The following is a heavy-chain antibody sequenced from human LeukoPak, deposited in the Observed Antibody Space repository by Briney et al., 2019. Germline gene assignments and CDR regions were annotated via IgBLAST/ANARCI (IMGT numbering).Heavy chain of an antibody. CDR2: ISSGSTI. CDR3: ARESIAVAGAPFGY. CDR1: GFTFSGYE. D-gene: IGHD6-19*01. J-gene: IGHJ4*02. Sequence: GGSLRLSCAASGFTFSGYEMNWVRQAPGKGLEWVSYISSGSTIYDADSVKGRFTISRDNAKNSLYLQMNSLRAEDTAVYYCARESIAVAGAPFGYWGQGTLVTVSS. V-gene: IGHV3-48*03.